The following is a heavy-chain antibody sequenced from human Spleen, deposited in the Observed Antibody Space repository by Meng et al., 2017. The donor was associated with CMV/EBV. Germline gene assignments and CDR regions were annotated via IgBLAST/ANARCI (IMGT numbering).Heavy chain of an antibody. J-gene: IGHJ6*02. V-gene: IGHV4-39*07. CDR3: ARGPIIYDSSGYSHYYGMDV. CDR1: GGSISSSSYY. D-gene: IGHD3-22*01. CDR2: INHSGST. Sequence: GSLRLSCTVSGGSISSSSYYWGWIRQPPGKGLEWIGEINHSGSTNYNPSLKSRVTISVDTSKNQFSLKLSSVTAADTAVYYCARGPIIYDSSGYSHYYGMDVWGQGTTVTVSS.